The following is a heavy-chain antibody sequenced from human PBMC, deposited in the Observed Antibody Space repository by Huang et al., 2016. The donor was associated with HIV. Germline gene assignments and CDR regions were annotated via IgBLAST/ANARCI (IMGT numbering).Heavy chain of an antibody. D-gene: IGHD2-2*01. Sequence: ISSTPYYWGWIRQPPGKGREWIATIYYSGSSYYNPSLKSRVSISLDTSKNQFSLNLTSLSAADTAVYYCARHRKVVPTALAYWGRGTLVTVSS. CDR2: IYYSGSS. CDR3: ARHRKVVPTALAY. V-gene: IGHV4-39*01. CDR1: ISSTPYY. J-gene: IGHJ4*02.